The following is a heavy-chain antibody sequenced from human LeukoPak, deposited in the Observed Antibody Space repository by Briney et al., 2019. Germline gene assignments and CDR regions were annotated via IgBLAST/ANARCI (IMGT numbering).Heavy chain of an antibody. Sequence: GGSLRLSCAASGFTFSSYGMHWVRQAPGKGLEWVAVISYDGSNKYYADSVKGRFTISRDNSKNTLYLQMNSLRAEDTAVYYCAKDPLEPQWLSLSVWGQGTTVTVSS. CDR3: AKDPLEPQWLSLSV. D-gene: IGHD3-22*01. V-gene: IGHV3-30*18. CDR2: ISYDGSNK. CDR1: GFTFSSYG. J-gene: IGHJ6*02.